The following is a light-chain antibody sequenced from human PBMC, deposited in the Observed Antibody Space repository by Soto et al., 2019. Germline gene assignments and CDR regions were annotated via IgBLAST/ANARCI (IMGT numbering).Light chain of an antibody. Sequence: QSVLTQPPSVSGAPGQRVTISCTGSSSNIGAGYDVHWYQQLPGTAPKLLIYGNSNRPSGVPDRFSGSKSGTSASLAITGLQAEDEADYYCQSYDSSLSGSVVFDGGTKLT. J-gene: IGLJ2*01. CDR2: GNS. V-gene: IGLV1-40*01. CDR1: SSNIGAGYD. CDR3: QSYDSSLSGSVV.